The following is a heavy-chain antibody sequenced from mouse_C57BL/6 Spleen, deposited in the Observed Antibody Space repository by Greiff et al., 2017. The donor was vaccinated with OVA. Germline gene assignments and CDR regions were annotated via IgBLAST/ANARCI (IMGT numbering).Heavy chain of an antibody. D-gene: IGHD1-1*01. CDR3: TGGSSYWYFDV. Sequence: EVMLVESGGGLVQPGGSMKLSCVASGFTFSNYWMNWVRQSPEQGLEWVAQIRLKSDNYATHYAESVKGRFTISRDDSKSSVYLQMNNLRAEDTGIYYCTGGSSYWYFDVWGTGTTVTVSS. CDR2: IRLKSDNYAT. J-gene: IGHJ1*03. V-gene: IGHV6-3*01. CDR1: GFTFSNYW.